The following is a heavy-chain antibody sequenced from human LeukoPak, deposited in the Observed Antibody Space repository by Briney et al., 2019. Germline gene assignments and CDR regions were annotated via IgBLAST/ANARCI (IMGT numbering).Heavy chain of an antibody. Sequence: SQTLSLTCAISGDSVSSNSAAWNWIRQSPSRGLEWLGRTYYRSQWYNEYEPSVRSRIIITTDTSANHVSLQLNSVTPEDTAAYYCTREPGGFDHWGQGTLVTVSS. CDR3: TREPGGFDH. V-gene: IGHV6-1*01. CDR2: TYYRSQWYN. J-gene: IGHJ4*02. CDR1: GDSVSSNSAA. D-gene: IGHD3-10*01.